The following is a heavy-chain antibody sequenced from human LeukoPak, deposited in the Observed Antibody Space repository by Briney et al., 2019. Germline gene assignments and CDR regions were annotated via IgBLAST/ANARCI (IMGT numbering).Heavy chain of an antibody. Sequence: GRSLRLSCAASGFTFSSYAMSWVRQAPGKGLEWVSAISGSGGSTYYADSVKGRFTISRDNAHNTLYLHMNSLRGEDTAVYFCAKGMHGKPYFVFWGQGTLVTVSS. CDR2: ISGSGGST. CDR1: GFTFSSYA. CDR3: AKGMHGKPYFVF. D-gene: IGHD2-8*01. V-gene: IGHV3-23*01. J-gene: IGHJ4*02.